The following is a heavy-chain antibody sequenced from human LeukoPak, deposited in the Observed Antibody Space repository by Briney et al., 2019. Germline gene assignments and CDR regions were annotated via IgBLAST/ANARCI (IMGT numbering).Heavy chain of an antibody. CDR1: GFTFSSYG. J-gene: IGHJ6*02. V-gene: IGHV3-33*01. CDR2: IWSDGSTK. D-gene: IGHD6-13*01. CDR3: ARGQPPSYYDMDV. Sequence: QPGRSLRLSCAASGFTFSSYGMHWFRQAPGKGLEWVAVIWSDGSTKYYADSVKGRFTISRDNSKNTLYLQMNSLRAEDTAVYYCARGQPPSYYDMDVWGQGTTVAVSS.